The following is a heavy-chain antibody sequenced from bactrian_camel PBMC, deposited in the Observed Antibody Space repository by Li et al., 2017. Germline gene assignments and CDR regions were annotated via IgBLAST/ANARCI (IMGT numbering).Heavy chain of an antibody. CDR3: AADLVTDVPSLVETQYYY. D-gene: IGHD7*01. J-gene: IGHJ4*01. Sequence: VQLVESGGGSVQAGGSLRLSCAASGYALFRRCMGWFRQAPGKEREGVARLYTGSKISGYADSVKGRFIISEDHAKNTVYLQMNSLEPEDTAMYYCAADLVTDVPSLVETQYYYWGQGTQVTV. CDR1: GYALFRRC. V-gene: IGHV3S40*01. CDR2: LYTGSKIS.